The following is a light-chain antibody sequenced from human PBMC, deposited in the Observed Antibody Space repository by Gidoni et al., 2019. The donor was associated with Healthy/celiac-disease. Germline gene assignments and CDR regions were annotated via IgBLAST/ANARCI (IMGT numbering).Light chain of an antibody. J-gene: IGKJ1*01. CDR3: QQGA. CDR1: QSVSSTY. CDR2: GAS. V-gene: IGKV3-20*01. Sequence: EIVLTQSPGTLSLSPGERATLTCRASQSVSSTYLAWYQQKPGQAPRLLIYGASSRVTGVPDRLSGSGSGTDFTLTSSRLEPEDFAVYYCQQGAFXQXTKVEMK.